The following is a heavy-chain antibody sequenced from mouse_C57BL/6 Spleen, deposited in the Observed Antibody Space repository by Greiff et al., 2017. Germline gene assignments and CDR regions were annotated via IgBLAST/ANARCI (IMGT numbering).Heavy chain of an antibody. J-gene: IGHJ2*01. CDR1: GFNIKDYY. CDR3: VTTVVATGDFDY. Sequence: VQLKESGAELVKPGASVKLSCTASGFNIKDYYMHWVKQRTEQGLEWIGRIDPEDGETKYAPKFQGKATITADTSSNTAYLQLSSLTSEDTAVYYCVTTVVATGDFDYWGQGTTLTVSS. D-gene: IGHD1-1*01. V-gene: IGHV14-2*01. CDR2: IDPEDGET.